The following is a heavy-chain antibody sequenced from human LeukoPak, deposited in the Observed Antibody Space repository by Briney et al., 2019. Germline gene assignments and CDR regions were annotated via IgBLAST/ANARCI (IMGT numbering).Heavy chain of an antibody. CDR2: IYYSGIT. CDR1: GGSISSSSYY. D-gene: IGHD5-12*01. J-gene: IGHJ6*03. Sequence: SETLSLTCTVSGGSISSSSYYWGWIRQPPGKGLEWIGNIYYSGITYYNPSLKSRVTISVDTSKNQFSLKLSSVTAADTAVYYCASHGRGLVATIVGDYYYYMDVWGKGTTVTVSS. CDR3: ASHGRGLVATIVGDYYYYMDV. V-gene: IGHV4-39*01.